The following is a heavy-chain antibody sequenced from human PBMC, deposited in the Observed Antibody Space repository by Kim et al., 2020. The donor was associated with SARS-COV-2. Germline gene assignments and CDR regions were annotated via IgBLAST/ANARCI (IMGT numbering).Heavy chain of an antibody. CDR3: ARDGNYYDSSALGHYYGMDV. V-gene: IGHV3-11*06. D-gene: IGHD3-22*01. J-gene: IGHJ6*02. Sequence: RFTISRDNAKNSLYLQMNSLRAEDTAVYYCARDGNYYDSSALGHYYGMDVWGQGTTVTVSS.